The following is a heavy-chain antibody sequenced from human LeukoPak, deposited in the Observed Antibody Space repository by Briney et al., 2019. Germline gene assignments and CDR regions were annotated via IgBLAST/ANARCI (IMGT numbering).Heavy chain of an antibody. D-gene: IGHD3-22*01. V-gene: IGHV4-30-4*08. CDR2: IYYSGST. J-gene: IGHJ3*02. Sequence: SQTLSLTCTVSGGSISSGDYYWSWIRQPPGKGLEWIGYIYYSGSTYYNPSLKSRVTISVDTSKNQFSLKLSSVTAADTAVYYCARVHYYDSSGYYHYAFDIGGQGTMVTVSS. CDR3: ARVHYYDSSGYYHYAFDI. CDR1: GGSISSGDYY.